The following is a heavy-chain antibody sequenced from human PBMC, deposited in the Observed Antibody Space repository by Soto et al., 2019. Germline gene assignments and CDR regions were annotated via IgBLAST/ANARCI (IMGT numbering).Heavy chain of an antibody. D-gene: IGHD6-19*01. J-gene: IGHJ4*02. Sequence: GGSLRLSCAASGFSFSSYAMSWVRQAPGKGLEWVSAISGSGGSTYYADSVKGRFTISRDNSKNTLYLQMNSLRAEDTAVYYCARRSSGWYFDYWGQGTLVTVSS. CDR3: ARRSSGWYFDY. CDR1: GFSFSSYA. V-gene: IGHV3-23*01. CDR2: ISGSGGST.